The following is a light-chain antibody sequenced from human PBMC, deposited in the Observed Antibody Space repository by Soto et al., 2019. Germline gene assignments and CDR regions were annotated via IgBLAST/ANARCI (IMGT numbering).Light chain of an antibody. CDR1: QRISTS. CDR2: AAT. Sequence: DIQLTQSPSSLSASVGDRVTIACRASQRISTSLNWYQQKPGKAPKLLIYAATTLQSGVPSRFSGSGSGAEFTLTISSLQPEDSATYYCQHSYGPFYSFGQGTGVEIK. V-gene: IGKV1-39*01. CDR3: QHSYGPFYS. J-gene: IGKJ2*03.